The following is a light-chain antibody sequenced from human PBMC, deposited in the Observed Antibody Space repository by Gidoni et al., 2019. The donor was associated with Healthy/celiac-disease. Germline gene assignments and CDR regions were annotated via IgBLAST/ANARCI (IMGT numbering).Light chain of an antibody. J-gene: IGKJ2*01. CDR3: QQYYSTPPT. CDR2: WAS. Sequence: DIVLSLSPDSLAGSLGERATINCKSSQSVLYSSNNKNYLAWYQQKPGQPPKLLIYWASTRESGVPDRFSGSGSGTDFTLTISSLQAEDVAVYYCQQYYSTPPTFGQGTKLEIK. CDR1: QSVLYSSNNKNY. V-gene: IGKV4-1*01.